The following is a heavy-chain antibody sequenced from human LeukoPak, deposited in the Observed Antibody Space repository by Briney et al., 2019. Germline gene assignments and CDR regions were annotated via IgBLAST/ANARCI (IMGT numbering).Heavy chain of an antibody. V-gene: IGHV4-59*01. CDR2: IYYSGST. Sequence: PSETLSLTSTLSGGSMSSETWSCIRQPPGKGLEWIGYIYYSGSTNYNPSLKSRVTISVDTSKNQFSLKLSSVTAADTAVYYCARDRYSYFYEYWGQGTLVTVSS. CDR3: ARDRYSYFYEY. J-gene: IGHJ4*02. CDR1: GGSMSSET. D-gene: IGHD5-18*01.